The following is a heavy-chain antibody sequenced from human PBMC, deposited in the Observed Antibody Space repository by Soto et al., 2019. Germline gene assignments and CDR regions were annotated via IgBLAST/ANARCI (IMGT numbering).Heavy chain of an antibody. CDR2: IGGSDGST. D-gene: IGHD3-3*01. J-gene: IGHJ4*02. CDR3: ATMIFGVDY. CDR1: GFTFGIYA. V-gene: IGHV3-23*01. Sequence: LRLSCAASGFTFGIYAMSWVRQAPGKGLEWVSTIGGSDGSTYYADSVKGRFTIARDKSKKTLYLQMNSLRTEDTAVYYCATMIFGVDYWGQGTLVTVSS.